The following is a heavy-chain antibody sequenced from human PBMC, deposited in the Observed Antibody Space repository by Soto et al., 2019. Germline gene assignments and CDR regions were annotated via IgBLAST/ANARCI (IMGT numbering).Heavy chain of an antibody. CDR2: ISYDGSNK. D-gene: IGHD4-17*01. CDR3: AKVPVTTYYYYGMDV. CDR1: GFTFSSYG. J-gene: IGHJ6*02. V-gene: IGHV3-30*18. Sequence: GGSLRLSCAASGFTFSSYGMHWVRQAPGKGLEWVAVISYDGSNKYYADSVKGRFTISRDNSKNTLYLQMNSLRAEDTAVYYCAKVPVTTYYYYGMDVWGQGTTVTVSS.